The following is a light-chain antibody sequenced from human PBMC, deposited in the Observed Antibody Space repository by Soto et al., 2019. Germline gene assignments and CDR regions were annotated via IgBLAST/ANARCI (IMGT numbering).Light chain of an antibody. CDR3: LKYGRSPGWT. V-gene: IGKV3-20*01. J-gene: IGKJ1*01. Sequence: EIVLTHSRGTLSFPPVERDTLXSPAIQSVSSSYLAWYQQKPGQAPRLLIYAASSRATGIPDRFSGTGSERDFTLTISGLEPEDFAVYYCLKYGRSPGWTFGQGTKVDIK. CDR2: AAS. CDR1: QSVSSSY.